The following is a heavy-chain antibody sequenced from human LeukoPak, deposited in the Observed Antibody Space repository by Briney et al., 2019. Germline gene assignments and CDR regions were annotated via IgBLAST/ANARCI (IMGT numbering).Heavy chain of an antibody. D-gene: IGHD4-11*01. CDR2: ISHTGSLT. V-gene: IGHV3-48*03. CDR1: GFTSTPSE. CDR3: ATLVTFGAFDV. J-gene: IGHJ3*01. Sequence: GGSLRLSCAASGFTSTPSELTWVRQAPGKGLEWISYISHTGSLTYYADSVKGRFTISRDNAKNTLYLQMNSLRAEDTAVYYCATLVTFGAFDVWGQGTVVTVSS.